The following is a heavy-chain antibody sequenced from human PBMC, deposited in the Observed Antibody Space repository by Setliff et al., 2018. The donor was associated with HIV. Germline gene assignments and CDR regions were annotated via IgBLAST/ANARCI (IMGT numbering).Heavy chain of an antibody. Sequence: EASVKVSCKTSGYTFSDFGITWVRQAPGQGLEWIGYISGYNGITFYAQKFQGRVTMTRDTSTVTAYMELRGLTSDDTAVYYCARDSGTGGPGVWVDPWGQGTLVTVSS. CDR3: ARDSGTGGPGVWVDP. CDR2: ISGYNGIT. CDR1: GYTFSDFG. J-gene: IGHJ5*02. D-gene: IGHD1-1*01. V-gene: IGHV1-18*01.